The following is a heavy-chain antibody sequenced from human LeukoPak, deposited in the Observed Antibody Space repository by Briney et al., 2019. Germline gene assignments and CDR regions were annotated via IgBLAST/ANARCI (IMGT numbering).Heavy chain of an antibody. Sequence: GGSLRLSCAASGFTVSSNYMSWVRQAPGKGLEWVSVIYSGGSTYYADSVKGRFTISRDNSKNTLYLQMNSLRAEDTAVYYCARARQARNVFDYWGQGTLVTVSS. V-gene: IGHV3-66*02. J-gene: IGHJ4*02. CDR3: ARARQARNVFDY. CDR2: IYSGGST. CDR1: GFTVSSNY.